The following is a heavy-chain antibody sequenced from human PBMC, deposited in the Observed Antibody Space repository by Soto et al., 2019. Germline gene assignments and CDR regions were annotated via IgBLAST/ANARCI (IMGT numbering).Heavy chain of an antibody. CDR2: INQDGSVK. V-gene: IGHV3-7*05. Sequence: GGSLRLSCAASGFTFNNYYMVWVRQAPGRGLEWVANINQDGSVKYYVDSVKGRFTISRDNAKSSLYLQINSLRAEDTATYYCGRGFGGTHWGQGSLVTVSS. CDR1: GFTFNNYY. D-gene: IGHD2-15*01. J-gene: IGHJ4*02. CDR3: GRGFGGTH.